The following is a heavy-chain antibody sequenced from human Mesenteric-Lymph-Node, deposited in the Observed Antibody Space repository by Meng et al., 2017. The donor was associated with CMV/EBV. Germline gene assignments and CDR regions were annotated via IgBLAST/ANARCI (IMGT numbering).Heavy chain of an antibody. V-gene: IGHV4-61*01. CDR1: AGSVSRGNYY. Sequence: SETLSLTCTVSAGSVSRGNYYWSWIRQPPGKGLEWIGCIYYSGSTNYSPSLKSRVTISADTSKNQFSLSLTSVTAADTAVYYCARANFPSYFDYWGQGMLVTVSS. CDR2: IYYSGST. J-gene: IGHJ4*02. CDR3: ARANFPSYFDY.